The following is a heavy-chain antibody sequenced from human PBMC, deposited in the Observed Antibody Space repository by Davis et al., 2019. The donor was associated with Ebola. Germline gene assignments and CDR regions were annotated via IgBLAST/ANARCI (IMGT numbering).Heavy chain of an antibody. J-gene: IGHJ4*02. CDR2: IGTGHDT. CDR1: GIIFSNCA. CDR3: ASREVGLHNLY. D-gene: IGHD1-26*01. V-gene: IGHV3-23*01. Sequence: GESLKISCAASGIIFSNCAMYWVRQAPGKGLEWVSIIGTGHDTYYADSVKGRFTISRDNSKNTVYMQMHNLRAEDTAVYYCASREVGLHNLYWGEGTLVSVSS.